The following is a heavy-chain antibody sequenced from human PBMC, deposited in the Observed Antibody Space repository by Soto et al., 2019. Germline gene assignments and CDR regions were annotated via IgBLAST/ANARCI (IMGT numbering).Heavy chain of an antibody. V-gene: IGHV3-23*01. CDR2: ISGTGSPA. CDR1: GFTFSSYA. CDR3: ARDMSGGTYNYYYGMDV. D-gene: IGHD1-26*01. J-gene: IGHJ6*02. Sequence: GGSLRLSCAASGFTFSSYAMTWVRQAPGRGLEWVSAISGTGSPAYYADSVKGRFTISRDNSKNTLYLQMNSLRADDTAVYYCARDMSGGTYNYYYGMDVWGQGTTVTVSS.